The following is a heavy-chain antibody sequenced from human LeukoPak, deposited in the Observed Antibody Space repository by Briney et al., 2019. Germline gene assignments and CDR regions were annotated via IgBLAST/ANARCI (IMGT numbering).Heavy chain of an antibody. CDR1: GFTFSSYA. V-gene: IGHV3-23*01. CDR3: AKDEGSILGAFDI. J-gene: IGHJ3*02. D-gene: IGHD2-21*01. CDR2: ISGSGGST. Sequence: GGSLRLSCAASGFTFSSYAMSWVRQAPGKGLEWVSAISGSGGSTYYADSVKGRFTISRDNSTNTLYLQMNSLRAEDTAVYYCAKDEGSILGAFDIWGQGTMVTVSS.